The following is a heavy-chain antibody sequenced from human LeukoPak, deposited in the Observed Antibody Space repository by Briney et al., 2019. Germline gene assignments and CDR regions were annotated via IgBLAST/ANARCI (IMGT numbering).Heavy chain of an antibody. V-gene: IGHV3-33*01. J-gene: IGHJ4*02. CDR3: ARGWDILTGYYGRHFDY. D-gene: IGHD3-9*01. Sequence: GGSLTLSCAASGFTFSTFGIHWVRQAPGKGLEWVAVIWSDGSYKYYADSVKGRFTISRDNSKNTLYLQMNSLRAEDTAVYYCARGWDILTGYYGRHFDYWGQGTLVTVSS. CDR2: IWSDGSYK. CDR1: GFTFSTFG.